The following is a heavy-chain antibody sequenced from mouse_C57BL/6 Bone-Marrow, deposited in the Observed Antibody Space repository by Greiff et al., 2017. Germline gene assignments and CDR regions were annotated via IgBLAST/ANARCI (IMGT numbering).Heavy chain of an antibody. CDR3: ARDGSRYFDV. CDR2: IHPNSGST. D-gene: IGHD1-1*01. J-gene: IGHJ1*03. V-gene: IGHV1-64*01. Sequence: QVQLQQPGAELVKPGASVKLSCKASGYTFTSYWMHWVKQRPGQGLEWIGMIHPNSGSTNYNEKFKSKATLTVDKSSSTAYMQLSSLTSKDTEVYYCARDGSRYFDVWGTGTTVTVSS. CDR1: GYTFTSYW.